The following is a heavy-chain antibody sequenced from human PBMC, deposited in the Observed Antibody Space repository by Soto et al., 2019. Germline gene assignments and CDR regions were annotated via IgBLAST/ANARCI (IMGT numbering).Heavy chain of an antibody. CDR1: GFTFNTYD. V-gene: IGHV3-21*01. J-gene: IGHJ5*02. D-gene: IGHD2-21*01. CDR2: ITTSSAYI. CDR3: VRSGTARLLRHSWFDT. Sequence: EVQLVESGGGLVEPGGSLRLSCAASGFTFNTYDMNWVRQAPGKGLEWVSSITTSSAYIYYADSLKGRITISRDNAKNSLFLQMNSLRVEDTAVYYCVRSGTARLLRHSWFDTWGQGTLVTVSS.